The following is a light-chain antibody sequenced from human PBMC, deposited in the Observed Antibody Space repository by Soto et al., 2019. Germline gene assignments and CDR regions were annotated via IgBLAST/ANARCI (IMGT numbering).Light chain of an antibody. V-gene: IGKV3D-15*01. CDR1: PSVTNF. CDR2: GAS. Sequence: EIVLTQSPATLSLSPGERASLSCRASPSVTNFLAWYQQKPGQAPRLFIYGASTRATGIPDRFSGSGSGTEFTLTISSLQSEDFAIYYCHQYNNWPRTVGQGTKVDI. CDR3: HQYNNWPRT. J-gene: IGKJ1*01.